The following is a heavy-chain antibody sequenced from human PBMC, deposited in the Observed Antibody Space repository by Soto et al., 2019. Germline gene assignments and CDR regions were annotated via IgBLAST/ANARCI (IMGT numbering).Heavy chain of an antibody. J-gene: IGHJ4*01. Sequence: QVQLVQSGAEVKKPGSSVKVSCKASGGTFSSYTISWVRQAPGQGLEWMGRIIPILGIANYAQKFQGRVTITADKSTSTAYMELSSLTSEDTDVYYRARDHGSGYAYWGHGTLVTFGS. CDR3: ARDHGSGYAY. CDR1: GGTFSSYT. V-gene: IGHV1-69*08. D-gene: IGHD3-22*01. CDR2: IIPILGIA.